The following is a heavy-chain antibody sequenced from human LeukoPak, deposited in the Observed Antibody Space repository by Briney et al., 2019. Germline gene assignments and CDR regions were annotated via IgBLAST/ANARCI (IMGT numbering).Heavy chain of an antibody. Sequence: SETLSLTCIVSGYSIRDGYYWGWIRQPPGKGLEWIGSIYGSGHTHRNPSLESRVTISLDTSRNQFSLKLNSLTAADTAVYYCAKSNGYGLVDIWGQGTMVTVSS. V-gene: IGHV4-38-2*02. CDR2: IYGSGHT. CDR1: GYSIRDGYY. D-gene: IGHD3-10*01. J-gene: IGHJ3*02. CDR3: AKSNGYGLVDI.